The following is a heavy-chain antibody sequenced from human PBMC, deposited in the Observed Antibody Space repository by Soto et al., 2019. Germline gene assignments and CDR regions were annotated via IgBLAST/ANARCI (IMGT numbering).Heavy chain of an antibody. D-gene: IGHD2-2*01. CDR1: GFTFTSFA. CDR3: ARDPSEGRVGNWFAS. CDR2: ISENGVNK. Sequence: QVQLVESGGGVVQTGASLRLSCSASGFTFTSFAIHWVRQAPGKGLEWVAVISENGVNKYSAESVRGRFVISRDNSKNTVELEMYGLRTEDTAVYYCARDPSEGRVGNWFASWGQGTLVTVSS. V-gene: IGHV3-30*09. J-gene: IGHJ5*01.